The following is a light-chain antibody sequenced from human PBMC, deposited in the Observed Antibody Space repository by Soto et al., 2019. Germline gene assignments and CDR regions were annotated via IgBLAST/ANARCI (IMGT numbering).Light chain of an antibody. CDR1: QSVSSNY. Sequence: EIVLTQSPGTLSLSPGERATLSCRASQSVSSNYLAWYRRKPGQAPRLLIYGASSRATGIPDRFSGSGSGTDFPLTITRLEPEDCAVYYCLQYGSSPPTFGPGTRVEIK. J-gene: IGKJ1*01. CDR2: GAS. V-gene: IGKV3-20*01. CDR3: LQYGSSPPT.